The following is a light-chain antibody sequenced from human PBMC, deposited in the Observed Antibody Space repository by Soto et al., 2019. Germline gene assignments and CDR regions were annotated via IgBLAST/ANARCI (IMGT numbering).Light chain of an antibody. CDR2: GAS. CDR1: QSVSSN. V-gene: IGKV3-15*01. Sequence: EIVMKQSPATLSVSPGERATLSCRASQSVSSNLAWYQQKPGQAPRLLIYGASSRATGIPVRFSGSGSGTEFTLTISSLQSEDFAVYYCQQYYTWPLTFGQGTRLEIK. J-gene: IGKJ5*01. CDR3: QQYYTWPLT.